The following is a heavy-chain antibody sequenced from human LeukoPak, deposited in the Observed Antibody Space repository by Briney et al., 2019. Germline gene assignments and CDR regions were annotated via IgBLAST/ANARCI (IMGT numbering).Heavy chain of an antibody. V-gene: IGHV3-74*01. CDR1: GFSFSDHW. CDR2: IKSDGSWT. D-gene: IGHD3-16*01. Sequence: GGSLRLSCAASGFSFSDHWMHWVRQVPGKGPVWVSRIKSDGSWTNDADSVKGRFTISRDNAKNTLYLQMNSLRVEDTAVHHCVRGVGGSTYLDYWGQGALVTVSS. J-gene: IGHJ4*02. CDR3: VRGVGGSTYLDY.